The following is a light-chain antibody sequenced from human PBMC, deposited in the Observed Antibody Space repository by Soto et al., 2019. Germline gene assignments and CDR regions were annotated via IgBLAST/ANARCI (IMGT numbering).Light chain of an antibody. V-gene: IGLV2-14*01. J-gene: IGLJ1*01. Sequence: QSALTQPASVSGSPGQSITISCTGTSSDVGAYNYVSWYQQHPGKAPKLMIYDVSNRPSGVSNRFSGSKSGNTASLTISGLQAEDEADYYCSSYTSTYSYVFGTGTQLTVL. CDR1: SSDVGAYNY. CDR2: DVS. CDR3: SSYTSTYSYV.